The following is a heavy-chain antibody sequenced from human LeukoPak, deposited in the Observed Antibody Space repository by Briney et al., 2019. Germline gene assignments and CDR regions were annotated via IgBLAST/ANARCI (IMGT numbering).Heavy chain of an antibody. CDR1: GGTFSSYA. V-gene: IGHV1-69*05. Sequence: SVKVSCKASGGTFSSYAISWVRQAPGQGLEWMGRIIPIFGTANYAQKFQGRVTITTDESTSTAYMELSSLRSEDTAVYYCARDLFITGTTLLSNWGQGTLVTVSS. D-gene: IGHD1-7*01. J-gene: IGHJ4*02. CDR2: IIPIFGTA. CDR3: ARDLFITGTTLLSN.